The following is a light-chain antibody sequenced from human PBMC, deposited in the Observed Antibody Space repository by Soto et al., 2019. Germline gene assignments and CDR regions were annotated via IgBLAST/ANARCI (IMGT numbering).Light chain of an antibody. CDR3: QQLNSYPRALT. J-gene: IGKJ4*01. CDR1: QGISSY. V-gene: IGKV1-9*01. CDR2: AAS. Sequence: IQFTQSPSSLSASVGDRVTITCRASQGISSYLAWYQQKPGKAPKLLIYAASTLQSGVPSRFSGSGSGTDFTLTISSLQPEDFATYYCQQLNSYPRALTFGGGTKVDIK.